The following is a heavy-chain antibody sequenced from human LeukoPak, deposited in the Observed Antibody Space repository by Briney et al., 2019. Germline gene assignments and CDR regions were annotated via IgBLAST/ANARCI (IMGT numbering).Heavy chain of an antibody. CDR2: IYNSGTT. D-gene: IGHD3-22*01. CDR1: GGSISSYY. CDR3: ARAGDAMIVVVIPTFDY. V-gene: IGHV4-59*12. J-gene: IGHJ4*02. Sequence: SETLSLTCTVSGGSISSYYWSWIRQPPGKGLEWIGYIYNSGTTNYNPSLKSRVTISVDTSKNQFSLKLSSVTAADTAVYYCARAGDAMIVVVIPTFDYWGQGTLVTVSS.